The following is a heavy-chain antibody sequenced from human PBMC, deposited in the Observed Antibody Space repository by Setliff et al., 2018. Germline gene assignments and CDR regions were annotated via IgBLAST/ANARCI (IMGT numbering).Heavy chain of an antibody. V-gene: IGHV3-23*01. Sequence: GGSLRLSCTASGFTFRKHALAWVRQAPGKGLEWVSAISGSGGSTDYADSVKGRFTISRDNSKNTLYLQMNGLRAEDTAIYYCAGDPPGPHLVYTYWGQGALVTVSS. CDR2: ISGSGGST. J-gene: IGHJ4*02. CDR1: GFTFRKHA. D-gene: IGHD3-16*01. CDR3: AGDPPGPHLVYTY.